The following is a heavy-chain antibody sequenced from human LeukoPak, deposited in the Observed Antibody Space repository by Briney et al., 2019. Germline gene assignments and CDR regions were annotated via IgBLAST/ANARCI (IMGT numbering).Heavy chain of an antibody. Sequence: ASVKVSCKASGYTFTSYAIHWVRQAPGQRLEWMCWINGGNGNAKYSQEFQGRVTITRDTSANTAYMELSSLRSDNTAVDYCARGRDILTGYYNHFDYWGQGTLVTVSS. V-gene: IGHV1-3*01. CDR2: INGGNGNA. D-gene: IGHD3-9*01. CDR1: GYTFTSYA. CDR3: ARGRDILTGYYNHFDY. J-gene: IGHJ4*02.